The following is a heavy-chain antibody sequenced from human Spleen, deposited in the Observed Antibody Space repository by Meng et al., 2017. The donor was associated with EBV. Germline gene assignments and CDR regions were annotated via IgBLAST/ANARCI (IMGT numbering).Heavy chain of an antibody. CDR2: VHYTGST. J-gene: IGHJ4*02. CDR1: GDSISSFYY. D-gene: IGHD3-22*01. V-gene: IGHV4-39*01. CDR3: ARLPGDKVVAYERNDY. Sequence: HLPLRESGPGQVQPSXXLSPTXXVAGDSISSFYYGGWIRQPPGRGMEWIGSVHYTGSTYYSPSLKSRVTVSVDTSKTQFSLKLSFVTAADTAVYYCARLPGDKVVAYERNDYWGQGTLVTVSS.